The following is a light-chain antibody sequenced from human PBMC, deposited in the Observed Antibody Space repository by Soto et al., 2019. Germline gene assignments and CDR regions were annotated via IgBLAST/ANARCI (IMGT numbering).Light chain of an antibody. V-gene: IGKV3-20*01. Sequence: EVVLTQFPGTLSLSPGETATLSCRASQSVADSYLAWYQHKPGRAPRLLFYAATRRATGIPDRFSGRGSGTDFTLTISPLDPDDFAVYYCHHFGNSPETFGQGTKVE. CDR2: AAT. J-gene: IGKJ1*01. CDR1: QSVADSY. CDR3: HHFGNSPET.